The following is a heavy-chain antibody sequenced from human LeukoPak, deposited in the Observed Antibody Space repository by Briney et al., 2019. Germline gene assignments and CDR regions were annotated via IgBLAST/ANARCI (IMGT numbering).Heavy chain of an antibody. V-gene: IGHV4-39*01. D-gene: IGHD2-2*01. CDR1: GGSISSSSYY. J-gene: IGHJ4*02. CDR2: IYYSGST. Sequence: SETLSLTCTVSGGSISSSSYYWGWIRQPPEKGLEWIGSIYYSGSTYYNPSLKSRVTISVDTSKNQFSLKLSSVTAADTAVYYCARASIIVVVPAARGPFDYWGQGTLVTVSS. CDR3: ARASIIVVVPAARGPFDY.